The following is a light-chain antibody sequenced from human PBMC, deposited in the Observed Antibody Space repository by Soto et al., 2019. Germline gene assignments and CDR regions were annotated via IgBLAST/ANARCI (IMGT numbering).Light chain of an antibody. CDR3: QQDYNFPRT. Sequence: DIPMTQSPSSLSASVGAGVTITCRASETIDTYLNWYQEKPGKAPRLLIYFASSFPSGVPVRFSGSGSGTEFTLTISSLQREDFATYFCQQDYNFPRTFGLGTKVDIK. J-gene: IGKJ1*01. CDR2: FAS. CDR1: ETIDTY. V-gene: IGKV1-39*01.